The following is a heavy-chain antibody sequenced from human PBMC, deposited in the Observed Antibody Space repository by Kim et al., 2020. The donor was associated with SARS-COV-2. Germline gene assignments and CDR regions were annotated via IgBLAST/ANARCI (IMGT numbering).Heavy chain of an antibody. D-gene: IGHD1-26*01. CDR3: ARERGEMATRV. J-gene: IGHJ4*02. Sequence: TCNSPSLKSRVTISEDTSKKQFSLKVSDVTAEDTAVYYWARERGEMATRVWGQGTLVTVSS. V-gene: IGHV4-31*02. CDR2: T.